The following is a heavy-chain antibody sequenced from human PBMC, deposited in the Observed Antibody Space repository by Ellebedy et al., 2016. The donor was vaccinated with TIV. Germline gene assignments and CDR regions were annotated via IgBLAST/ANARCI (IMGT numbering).Heavy chain of an antibody. CDR1: GGSITSSTYH. CDR3: VRGRIGVAEFGH. Sequence: SETLSLXXIVSGGSITSSTYHWGWIRQPPGMGLDYIGTFYYSAGTWYNPSLKSRVIMSLDMSKNQLSLELTSMTAADTAVYYCVRGRIGVAEFGHWGQGTLVTVSS. D-gene: IGHD6-19*01. V-gene: IGHV4-39*07. CDR2: FYYSAGT. J-gene: IGHJ4*02.